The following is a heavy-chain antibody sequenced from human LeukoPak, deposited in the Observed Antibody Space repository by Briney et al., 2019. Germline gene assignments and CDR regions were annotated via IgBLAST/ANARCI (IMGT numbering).Heavy chain of an antibody. J-gene: IGHJ4*02. Sequence: GGSLRLSCAASGFTFDDYTMYWVRQPPGKGLEWVSLLTWNADRTYYADSVKGRFTISRDNSKNSPYLQMNSLKIEDTALYYCARDIAVAATGGAFDYWGQGTLVTASS. V-gene: IGHV3-43*01. CDR2: LTWNADRT. CDR3: ARDIAVAATGGAFDY. CDR1: GFTFDDYT. D-gene: IGHD2-15*01.